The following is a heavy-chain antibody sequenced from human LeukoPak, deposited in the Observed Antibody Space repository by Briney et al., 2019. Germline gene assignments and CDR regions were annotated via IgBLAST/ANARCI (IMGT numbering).Heavy chain of an antibody. V-gene: IGHV3-30*18. CDR1: GFTFSSYG. D-gene: IGHD4-17*01. Sequence: PGGSLRLSCAASGFTFSSYGMHWVRQAPGKGLEWVAVISYDGSSKYYADSVKGRFTISRDNSKNTLYLQMNSLRAEDTAVYYCAKGDLTTVTLDYWGQGTLVTVSS. J-gene: IGHJ4*02. CDR3: AKGDLTTVTLDY. CDR2: ISYDGSSK.